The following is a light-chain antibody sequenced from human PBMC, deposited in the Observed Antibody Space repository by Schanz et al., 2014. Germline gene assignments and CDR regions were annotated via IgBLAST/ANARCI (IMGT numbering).Light chain of an antibody. CDR2: AAS. V-gene: IGKV1-39*01. CDR3: QQSYRTLFT. Sequence: DIQLTQSPSSLSASVGDRVTITCRASQSITYYLNWYQQKPGKAPKLLIYAASSLQSGVPSRFSGSGSGTDFTLTISSLQPEDFATYYCQQSYRTLFTFGPGTKVDV. J-gene: IGKJ3*01. CDR1: QSITYY.